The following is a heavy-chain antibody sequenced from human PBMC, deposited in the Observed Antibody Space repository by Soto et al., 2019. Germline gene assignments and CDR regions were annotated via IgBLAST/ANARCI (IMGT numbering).Heavy chain of an antibody. V-gene: IGHV3-30-3*01. CDR1: GFTFSNYA. CDR3: AGNMDTAMATYYYGLDV. Sequence: QGQLVESGGGVVQPGRSGRLSCAASGFTFSNYAMHWVRQAPGKGLEWVAVVSYDGSHIYYADSAKGRFTISRDNSKNTLHLQMTSLRPEDTAVYYCAGNMDTAMATYYYGLDVWAQGTTVTVSS. J-gene: IGHJ6*02. D-gene: IGHD5-18*01. CDR2: VSYDGSHI.